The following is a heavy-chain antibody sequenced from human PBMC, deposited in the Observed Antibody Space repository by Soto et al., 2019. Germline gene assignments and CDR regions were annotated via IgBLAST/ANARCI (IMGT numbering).Heavy chain of an antibody. V-gene: IGHV2-5*01. CDR3: AHADKGTGARTYYFYYGMDV. CDR2: IYWNDDE. D-gene: IGHD1-26*01. J-gene: IGHJ6*02. CDR1: GFSLTTNGVG. Sequence: ASGPTLVNPTQTLTLTCTFSGFSLTTNGVGVGWIRQPPGKALEWLALIYWNDDERYSPSLKSRLTITKDTSKNQVVLTMTNMAPVDTATYYCAHADKGTGARTYYFYYGMDVWGQGTTVTVSS.